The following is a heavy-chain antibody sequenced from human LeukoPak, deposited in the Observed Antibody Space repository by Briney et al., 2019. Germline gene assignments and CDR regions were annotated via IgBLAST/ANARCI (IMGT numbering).Heavy chain of an antibody. J-gene: IGHJ4*02. CDR2: ISGGGGST. V-gene: IGHV3-23*01. CDR1: GFTFSGYA. Sequence: GGSLRLSCAASGFTFSGYAMSWVRQAPGKGLEWVSAISGGGGSTYHADSLKGRFTISRDNSKNTLYLQMNSLTAEDTAVYYCAKDRRGYCSSDSCYGDFDYWGQGTLVTVSS. CDR3: AKDRRGYCSSDSCYGDFDY. D-gene: IGHD2-15*01.